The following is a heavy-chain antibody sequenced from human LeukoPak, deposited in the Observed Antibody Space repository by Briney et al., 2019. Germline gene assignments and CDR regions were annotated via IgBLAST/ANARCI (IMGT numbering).Heavy chain of an antibody. D-gene: IGHD3-10*01. CDR3: TRDSGTTGEVKFDP. J-gene: IGHJ5*02. CDR1: GGSISSYY. CDR2: IYSSGTI. V-gene: IGHV4-4*07. Sequence: ASETLSLTCSVSGGSISSYYWSWIRQPAGKGLEWIGRIYSSGTITYNPSLQSRVTMSVDTSKNEFSLKMSFVTAADTAVYYCTRDSGTTGEVKFDPWGQGTLVAVSS.